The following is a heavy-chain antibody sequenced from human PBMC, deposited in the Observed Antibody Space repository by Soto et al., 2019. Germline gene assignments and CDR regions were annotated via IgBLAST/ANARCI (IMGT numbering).Heavy chain of an antibody. V-gene: IGHV3-23*01. CDR2: ISDGVDRA. CDR1: GFNFATYS. Sequence: GESLKISCAASGFNFATYSMSWVRQAPGKGLEWVAGISDGVDRAYYGDSVKGRFTISRDTSKNMLYLHTNSLRAEDTAIYYCARYTAVADPYYFDYWGQGTLVTVSS. J-gene: IGHJ4*02. CDR3: ARYTAVADPYYFDY. D-gene: IGHD6-19*01.